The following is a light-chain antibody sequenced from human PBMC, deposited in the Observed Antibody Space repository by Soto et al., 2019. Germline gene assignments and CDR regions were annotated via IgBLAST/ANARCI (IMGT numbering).Light chain of an antibody. CDR1: CSNIGAGCD. J-gene: IGLJ2*01. V-gene: IGLV1-40*01. CDR2: ANN. Sequence: QSVLTQPPSVSGAPGQRVTISCTGSCSNIGAGCDVHWYQQLPGTAPKLLIYANNNRPSGVPDRFSGSKSGTSASLAITGLQAEDEADYYCQSYDSSLSVVFGGGTQLTVL. CDR3: QSYDSSLSVV.